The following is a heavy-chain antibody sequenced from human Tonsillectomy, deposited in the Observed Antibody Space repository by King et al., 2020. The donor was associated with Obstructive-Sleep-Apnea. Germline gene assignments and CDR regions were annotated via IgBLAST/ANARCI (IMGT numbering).Heavy chain of an antibody. Sequence: VQLQQWGAGLLKPSETLSLTCAVFGGSFSYYYWSWIRQPPGKGLEWIGEINHSGSTNYNPSPSLKSRVTISVDTSKNQFSLKLSSVTAADTAVYYCARGSGAAAVNWFDPWGQGTLVTVSS. J-gene: IGHJ5*02. CDR1: GGSFSYYY. CDR2: INHSGST. V-gene: IGHV4-34*01. CDR3: ARGSGAAAVNWFDP. D-gene: IGHD6-13*01.